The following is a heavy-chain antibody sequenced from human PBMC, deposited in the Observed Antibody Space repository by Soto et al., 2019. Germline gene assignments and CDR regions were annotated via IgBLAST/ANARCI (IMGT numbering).Heavy chain of an antibody. CDR2: IIPIFGTA. J-gene: IGHJ6*02. Sequence: SVKVSCKASGGTFSSYAISWVRQAPGQGLEWMGGIIPIFGTANYAQKFQGRVTITADESTSTAYMELSNLRSEDTAVYYCARHPGGRGYYYGMDVWGQGTTVTVS. CDR3: ARHPGGRGYYYGMDV. V-gene: IGHV1-69*13. CDR1: GGTFSSYA. D-gene: IGHD2-15*01.